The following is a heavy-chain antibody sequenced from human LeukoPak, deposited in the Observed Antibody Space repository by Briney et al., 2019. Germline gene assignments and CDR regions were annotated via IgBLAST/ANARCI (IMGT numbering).Heavy chain of an antibody. Sequence: SETLSLTCTVSGGSISSGGYYWSWIRQPPGKGLEWIGYIYHSGSTYYNPSLKSRVTISVDRSKNQFSLKLSSVTAADTAVYYCARGYFDWLSFDYWGQGVLVAVSS. D-gene: IGHD3-9*01. CDR1: GGSISSGGYY. V-gene: IGHV4-30-2*01. CDR2: IYHSGST. CDR3: ARGYFDWLSFDY. J-gene: IGHJ4*02.